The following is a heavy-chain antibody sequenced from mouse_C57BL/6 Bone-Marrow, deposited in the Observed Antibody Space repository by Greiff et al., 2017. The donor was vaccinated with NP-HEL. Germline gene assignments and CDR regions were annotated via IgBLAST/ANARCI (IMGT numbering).Heavy chain of an antibody. V-gene: IGHV1-42*01. CDR2: INPSTGGT. D-gene: IGHD1-2*01. J-gene: IGHJ1*03. CDR1: GYSFTGYY. CDR3: AREGLLRPPYVDV. Sequence: VQLQQSGPELVKPGASVKISCKASGYSFTGYYMNWVKQSPEKSLEWIGEINPSTGGTTYNQKFKAKATLTVDKSSSTAYMQLKSLTSEDSAVYYCAREGLLRPPYVDVWGTGTTVTVSS.